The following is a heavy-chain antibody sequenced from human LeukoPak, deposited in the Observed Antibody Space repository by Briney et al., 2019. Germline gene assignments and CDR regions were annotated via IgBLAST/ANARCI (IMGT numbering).Heavy chain of an antibody. V-gene: IGHV1-46*01. D-gene: IGHD6-13*01. CDR2: INPSGGST. CDR1: GYTFTSYY. CDR3: ARSLNKQQLVLSNWFDP. Sequence: GASVKVPCKASGYTFTSYYMHWVRQAPGQGREWMGIINPSGGSTSYAQKFQGRVTMTRDTSTSTVYMEVSSLRSEDTAVYYCARSLNKQQLVLSNWFDPWGQGTLVTVSS. J-gene: IGHJ5*02.